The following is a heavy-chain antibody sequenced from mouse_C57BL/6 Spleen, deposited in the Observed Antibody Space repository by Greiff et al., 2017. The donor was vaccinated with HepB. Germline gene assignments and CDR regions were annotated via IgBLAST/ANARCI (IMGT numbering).Heavy chain of an antibody. Sequence: EVQLQQSGPELVKPGASVKIPCKASGYTFTDYNMDWVKQSHGKSLEWIGDINPNNGGTIYNQKFKGKATLTVDKSSSTAYMELRSLTYEDTAVYYCARKSPIYYDNAYWYFDVWGKGTTVTDSS. CDR1: GYTFTDYN. D-gene: IGHD2-4*01. CDR2: INPNNGGT. CDR3: ARKSPIYYDNAYWYFDV. J-gene: IGHJ1*03. V-gene: IGHV1-18*01.